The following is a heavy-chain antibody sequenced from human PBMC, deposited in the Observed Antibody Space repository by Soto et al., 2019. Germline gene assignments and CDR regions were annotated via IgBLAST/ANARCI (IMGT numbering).Heavy chain of an antibody. V-gene: IGHV4-34*01. CDR1: GGSLSGYY. CDR2: INHSGST. Sequence: PSETLSLTCAVYGGSLSGYYWSWIRQPPGKGLEWIGEINHSGSTNYNPSLKSRVTISVDTSKNQFSLKLSSVTAADTAVYYCARGSLKLPSRSYDFWSGHLSNYYYGMDVWGQGTTVTV. J-gene: IGHJ6*02. D-gene: IGHD3-3*01. CDR3: ARGSLKLPSRSYDFWSGHLSNYYYGMDV.